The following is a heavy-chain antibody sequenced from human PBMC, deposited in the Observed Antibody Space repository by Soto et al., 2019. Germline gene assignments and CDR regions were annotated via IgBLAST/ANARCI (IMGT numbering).Heavy chain of an antibody. CDR1: GGSISSSSYY. Sequence: PSETLSLTCTVSGGSISSSSYYWGWIRQPPGKGLEWIGTIYYSVGTYYNPSLQSRVTISVDTSKNQFSLKLSSVTAADTAVYYCARLYGSSLFDYWGQGTLVTVSS. D-gene: IGHD6-6*01. V-gene: IGHV4-39*01. J-gene: IGHJ4*02. CDR2: IYYSVGT. CDR3: ARLYGSSLFDY.